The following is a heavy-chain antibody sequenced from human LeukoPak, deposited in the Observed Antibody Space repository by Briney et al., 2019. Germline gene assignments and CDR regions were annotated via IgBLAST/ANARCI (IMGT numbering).Heavy chain of an antibody. V-gene: IGHV4-34*01. CDR2: INHSGST. CDR3: ARGHDIVVVPAASWFDP. Sequence: SETLSLTCAVYGGSFSGYYWSWTRQPPGKGLEWIGEINHSGSTNYNPSLKSRVTISVDTSKNQFSLKLSSVTAADTAVYYCARGHDIVVVPAASWFDPWGQGTLVTVSS. D-gene: IGHD2-2*01. CDR1: GGSFSGYY. J-gene: IGHJ5*02.